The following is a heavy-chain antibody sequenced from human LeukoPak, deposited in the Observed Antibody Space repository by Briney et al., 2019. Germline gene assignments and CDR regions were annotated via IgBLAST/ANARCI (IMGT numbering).Heavy chain of an antibody. CDR2: INPNSGGT. Sequence: GAPVKVSCKAPGYTFTGYYMHWVRQAPGQGLEGMGWINPNSGGTNYAQKFQGRVTITADKSTSTAYMELSSLRSEDTAVYYCARGGYYYETFDYWGQGTLVTVSS. CDR1: GYTFTGYY. J-gene: IGHJ4*02. CDR3: ARGGYYYETFDY. V-gene: IGHV1-2*02. D-gene: IGHD3-22*01.